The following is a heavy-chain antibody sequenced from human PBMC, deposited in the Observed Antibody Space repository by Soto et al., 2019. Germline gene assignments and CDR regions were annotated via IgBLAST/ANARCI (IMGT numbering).Heavy chain of an antibody. CDR1: GFSLSNARMG. V-gene: IGHV2-26*01. Sequence: SGPTLVNPTETLTLTCTVSGFSLSNARMGVSWIRQPPGKALEWLAHIFSNDEKSYSTSLKSRLTISKDTSKSQVVLTMTNMDPVDTATYYCAHLVRRIDLNPPPPFDPWGQGTLVTVSS. J-gene: IGHJ5*02. CDR3: AHLVRRIDLNPPPPFDP. D-gene: IGHD3-10*01. CDR2: IFSNDEK.